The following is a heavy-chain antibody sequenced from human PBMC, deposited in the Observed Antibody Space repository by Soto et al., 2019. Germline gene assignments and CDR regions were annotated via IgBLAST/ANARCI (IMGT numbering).Heavy chain of an antibody. CDR3: ATYRKFFQI. Sequence: VGSLRLSCSASGFTFSSYSMNWVRQAPGKGLEWVSSISSSSSYIYYADSVKGRFTISRDNAKNSLDLQMSSLRAEDTAVYYCATYRKFFQIWGQGTKVTVSS. J-gene: IGHJ3*02. CDR1: GFTFSSYS. V-gene: IGHV3-21*04. CDR2: ISSSSSYI.